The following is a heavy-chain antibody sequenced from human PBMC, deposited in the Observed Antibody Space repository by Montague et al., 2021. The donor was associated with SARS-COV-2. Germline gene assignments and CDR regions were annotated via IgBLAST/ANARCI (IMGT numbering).Heavy chain of an antibody. CDR3: ASHSDGNHLSAPGY. Sequence: SETLSLTCAVYGGSFSGYYWSWIRQPPGKGLEWIGEINHSGSTNYTPSLKSRVAISVDTSKYQLSLNLSSVTAADTAVYYCASHSDGNHLSAPGYWGQGTLVTVSS. CDR2: INHSGST. J-gene: IGHJ4*02. D-gene: IGHD2-15*01. V-gene: IGHV4-34*01. CDR1: GGSFSGYY.